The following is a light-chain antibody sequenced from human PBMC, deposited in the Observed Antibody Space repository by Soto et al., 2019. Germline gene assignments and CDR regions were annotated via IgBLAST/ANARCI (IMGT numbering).Light chain of an antibody. CDR1: QSISSW. J-gene: IGKJ1*01. V-gene: IGKV1-5*01. CDR2: DAS. CDR3: QQYNSYWT. Sequence: DIQMTHSPSTLSASVGDRVTITFRSSQSISSWLAWYQQKPGKAPKFLIYDASSLESGVPSRFSGSGSGTEFTLTISSLQPDDFATYYCQQYNSYWTFGQGTKVDI.